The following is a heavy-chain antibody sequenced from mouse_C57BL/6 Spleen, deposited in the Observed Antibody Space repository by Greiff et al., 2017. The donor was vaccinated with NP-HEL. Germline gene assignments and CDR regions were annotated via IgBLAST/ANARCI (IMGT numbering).Heavy chain of an antibody. V-gene: IGHV3-1*01. Sequence: EVKVVESGPGMVKPSQSLSLPCTVTGYSITSGYDWHWIRHFPGNKLEWMGYISYSGSTNYNPSLKSRISITHDTSKNHFFLKLNSVTTEDTATYYCARGLGRAWFAYWGQGTLVTVSA. J-gene: IGHJ3*01. CDR1: GYSITSGYD. CDR3: ARGLGRAWFAY. CDR2: ISYSGST. D-gene: IGHD4-1*01.